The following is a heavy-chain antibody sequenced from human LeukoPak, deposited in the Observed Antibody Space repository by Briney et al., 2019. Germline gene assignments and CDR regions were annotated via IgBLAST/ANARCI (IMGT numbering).Heavy chain of an antibody. CDR2: IYYSGST. Sequence: SETLSLTCTVSGGSISSYYWSWIRQPPGKGLEWIGYIYYSGSTNYNPSLKSRVTISVDTSKNQFSLKLSSVTAADTAVYYCARRPHVIGAFVPWGQGTLVTVSS. CDR3: ARRPHVIGAFVP. V-gene: IGHV4-59*01. D-gene: IGHD3-22*01. CDR1: GGSISSYY. J-gene: IGHJ5*02.